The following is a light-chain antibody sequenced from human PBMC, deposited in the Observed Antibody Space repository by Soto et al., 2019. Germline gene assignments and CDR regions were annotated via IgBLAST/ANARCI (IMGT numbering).Light chain of an antibody. Sequence: QTVVTQEPSLTVSPGGTVTLTCASNTGAVTSGYFPNWFQQKPGQAPRALIYGTSNTYSWTPARFSGYLLGGKAALTLSGVQPDDEAAYYCLLYYGGAWVFGGGTKLTVL. J-gene: IGLJ3*02. CDR1: TGAVTSGYF. CDR2: GTS. V-gene: IGLV7-43*01. CDR3: LLYYGGAWV.